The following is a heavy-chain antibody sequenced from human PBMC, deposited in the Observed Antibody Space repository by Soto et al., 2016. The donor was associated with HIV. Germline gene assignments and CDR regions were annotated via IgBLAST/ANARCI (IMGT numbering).Heavy chain of an antibody. J-gene: IGHJ4*02. CDR1: GFIVSNNY. CDR2: IYSGNNT. CDR3: ARDPQWNRTGFFDY. Sequence: EVQLVESGGGLVQPGGSLRLSCAAPGFIVSNNYMSWVRQAPGKGLEWVAVIYSGNNTYYADSVKGRFTISRDNSKNTLYLQMNSLRAEDTAMYYCARDPQWNRTGFFDYWGPGNPGHRLL. D-gene: IGHD1-1*01. V-gene: IGHV3-66*01.